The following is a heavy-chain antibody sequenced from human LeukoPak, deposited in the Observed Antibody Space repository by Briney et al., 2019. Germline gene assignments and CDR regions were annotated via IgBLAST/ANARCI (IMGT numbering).Heavy chain of an antibody. J-gene: IGHJ6*03. CDR3: ARPYNYYMDV. CDR1: GGSFSGYY. Sequence: SETLSLTCAVYGGSFSGYYWSWIRQPPGKGLEWIGEINHSGSTNYNPSLKSRVTISVDTSKNQFSLKLSSVTAADTAVYYCARPYNYYMDVWGKGTTVTVSS. CDR2: INHSGST. V-gene: IGHV4-34*01.